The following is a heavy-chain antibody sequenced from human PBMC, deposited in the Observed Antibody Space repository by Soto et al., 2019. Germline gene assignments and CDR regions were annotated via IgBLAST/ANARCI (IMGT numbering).Heavy chain of an antibody. V-gene: IGHV3-30-3*01. CDR3: ARSRIAAAGLGNDH. CDR2: ISYDGSNK. D-gene: IGHD6-13*01. Sequence: QPVGSLRLSCAASGFTFSSYAMHWVRQAPGKGLEWVAVISYDGSNKYYADSVKGRFTISRDNSKNTLYLQMNSLRAEDTAVYYCARSRIAAAGLGNDHWGQGTLVTV. CDR1: GFTFSSYA. J-gene: IGHJ4*02.